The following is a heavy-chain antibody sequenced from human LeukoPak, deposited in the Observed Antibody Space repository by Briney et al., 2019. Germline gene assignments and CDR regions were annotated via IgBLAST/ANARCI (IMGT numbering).Heavy chain of an antibody. CDR1: GFTFSSYA. CDR3: AKDRGVTTRDYYYMDV. D-gene: IGHD3-10*01. J-gene: IGHJ6*03. CDR2: ISYDGSNK. Sequence: GGSLRLSCAASGFTFSSYAMHWVRQAPGKGLEWVAVISYDGSNKYYADSVKGRFTISRDNSKNTLYLQMNSLRAEDTAMYYCAKDRGVTTRDYYYMDVWGKGTTVTVSS. V-gene: IGHV3-30-3*01.